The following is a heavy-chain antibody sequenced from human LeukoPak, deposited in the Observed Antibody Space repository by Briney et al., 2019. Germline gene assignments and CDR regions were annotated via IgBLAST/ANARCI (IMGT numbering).Heavy chain of an antibody. V-gene: IGHV3-33*06. CDR3: AKDAQRGFDYSNSLEH. CDR2: IWSDSTNQ. CDR1: GFIFSHFG. J-gene: IGHJ4*02. Sequence: GTSLRLFCDASGFIFSHFGMHWLRQATGKGMEWVAVIWSDSTNQYYGDSVKCRFTISRDNFKKTVSLQMDSLRAEDTAVYYCAKDAQRGFDYSNSLEHWGQGSLVSVSS. D-gene: IGHD4-11*01.